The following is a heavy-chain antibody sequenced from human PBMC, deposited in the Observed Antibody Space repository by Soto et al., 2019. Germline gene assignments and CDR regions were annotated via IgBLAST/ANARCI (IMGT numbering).Heavy chain of an antibody. J-gene: IGHJ4*02. CDR2: IYYSGST. D-gene: IGHD5-12*01. Sequence: LTCTVSGGSISSYYWSWIRQPPGKGLEWIGYIYYSGSTNYNPSLKSRVTISVDTSKNQFSLKLSSVTAADTAVYYCARDEYSGYAPDYWGQGTLVTVSS. V-gene: IGHV4-59*01. CDR1: GGSISSYY. CDR3: ARDEYSGYAPDY.